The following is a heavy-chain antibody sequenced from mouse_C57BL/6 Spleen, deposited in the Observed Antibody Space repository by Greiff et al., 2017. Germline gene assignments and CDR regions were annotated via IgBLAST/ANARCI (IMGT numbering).Heavy chain of an antibody. CDR1: GYTFTDYE. D-gene: IGHD2-5*01. Sequence: QVQLQQSGAELVRPGASVTLSCKASGYTFTDYEMHWVKQTPVHGLEWIGAIDPETGGTAYNQKFKGKAILTADKSSSTAYMELRSLTSEDSAVYYCTREEDSNPFAYWGQGTLVTVSA. CDR3: TREEDSNPFAY. CDR2: IDPETGGT. V-gene: IGHV1-15*01. J-gene: IGHJ3*01.